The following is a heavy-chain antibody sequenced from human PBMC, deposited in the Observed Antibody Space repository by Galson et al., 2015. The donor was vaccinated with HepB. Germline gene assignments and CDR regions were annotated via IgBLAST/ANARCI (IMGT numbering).Heavy chain of an antibody. D-gene: IGHD6-19*01. CDR1: GFTFDDYA. Sequence: LRLSCAASGFTFDDYAMHWVRQAPGKGLEWVSLISWDGSSTYYADSVKGRFTISRDNSKNSLYLQMNSLRPEDTAFYYCARGAVAVHYYYGVDVWGQGTTVTVSS. V-gene: IGHV3-43D*03. CDR2: ISWDGSST. CDR3: ARGAVAVHYYYGVDV. J-gene: IGHJ6*02.